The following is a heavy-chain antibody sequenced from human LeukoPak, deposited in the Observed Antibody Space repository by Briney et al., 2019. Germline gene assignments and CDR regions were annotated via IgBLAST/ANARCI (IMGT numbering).Heavy chain of an antibody. CDR3: ARIDQYYDFWSGRRYAFDI. V-gene: IGHV3-21*01. CDR2: ISSSSSYI. CDR1: GFTFSSYR. Sequence: GGSLSLSCPASGFTFSSYRTNWVRPPPAKGLEWVSSISSSSSYIYYADSVKGRFTISRDNAKISLYLQMHSLRAEDTAVYYCARIDQYYDFWSGRRYAFDIWGQGTMVTVSS. D-gene: IGHD3-3*01. J-gene: IGHJ3*02.